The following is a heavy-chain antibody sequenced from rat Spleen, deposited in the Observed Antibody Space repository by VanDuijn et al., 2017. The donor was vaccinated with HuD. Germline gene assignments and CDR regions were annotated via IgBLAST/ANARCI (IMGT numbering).Heavy chain of an antibody. Sequence: EVQLVESDGGLVQPGRSLKLSCAASGFTFSDYYMAWVRQAPTKGLEWVATISYDGSNTYYRDSVKGRFTISRDNAKSTLYLQMDSLRSEDTATYYCARPEGRNGEWFAYWGQGTLVTVSS. J-gene: IGHJ3*01. CDR1: GFTFSDYY. D-gene: IGHD5-1*01. CDR2: ISYDGSNT. CDR3: ARPEGRNGEWFAY. V-gene: IGHV5-29*01.